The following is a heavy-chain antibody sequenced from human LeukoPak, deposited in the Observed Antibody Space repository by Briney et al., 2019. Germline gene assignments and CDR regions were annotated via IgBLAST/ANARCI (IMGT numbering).Heavy chain of an antibody. Sequence: PGGSLRLSCAASGFTVSSNYMSWVRQAPGKGLEWVSVIYSGGSTYYADSVKGRFTISRDNSKNTLYLQMNSLRAEDTAVYYCARSPSGYSYSDYFDYWGQGTLVTVSS. CDR2: IYSGGST. D-gene: IGHD5-18*01. V-gene: IGHV3-53*01. J-gene: IGHJ4*02. CDR3: ARSPSGYSYSDYFDY. CDR1: GFTVSSNY.